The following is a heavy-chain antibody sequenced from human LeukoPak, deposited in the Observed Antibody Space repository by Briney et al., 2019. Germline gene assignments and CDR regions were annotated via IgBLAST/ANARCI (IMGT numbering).Heavy chain of an antibody. CDR2: IKQDGSEK. J-gene: IGHJ4*02. CDR1: GFTFSSYW. CDR3: AKDVRGGCSGADCYY. Sequence: GGSLRLSCAASGFTFSSYWMSWVRQAPGKGLEWVANIKQDGSEKYYVDSVKGRFTISRDNAKNSLYLQMNSLRAEDTAVYYCAKDVRGGCSGADCYYWGQGTLVTVSS. D-gene: IGHD2-21*02. V-gene: IGHV3-7*03.